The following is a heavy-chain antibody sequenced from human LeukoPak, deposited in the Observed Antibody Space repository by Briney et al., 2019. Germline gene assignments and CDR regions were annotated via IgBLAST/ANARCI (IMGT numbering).Heavy chain of an antibody. CDR3: AREDLAATSCIDY. J-gene: IGHJ4*02. D-gene: IGHD2-2*01. V-gene: IGHV6-1*01. Sequence: SQTLSLTCAISGDSVSSNSAAWNWIRQSPSRGLEWLGRTYYRSKWYNDYAVSVKSRITINPDTSKNQFSLKLSSVTAADTAVYYCAREDLAATSCIDYWGQGTLVTVSS. CDR1: GDSVSSNSAA. CDR2: TYYRSKWYN.